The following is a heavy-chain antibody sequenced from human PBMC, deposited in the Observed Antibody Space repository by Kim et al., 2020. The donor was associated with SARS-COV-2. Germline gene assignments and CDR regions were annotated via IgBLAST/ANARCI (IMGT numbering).Heavy chain of an antibody. D-gene: IGHD5-18*01. CDR3: ARYNVDTAMVTPEYYFDY. CDR2: IIPIFGTA. CDR1: GGTFSSYA. Sequence: SVKVSCKASGGTFSSYAISWVRQAPGQGLEWMGGIIPIFGTANYAQKFQGRVTITADESTSTAYMELSSLRSEDTAVYYCARYNVDTAMVTPEYYFDYWGQGTLVTVSS. V-gene: IGHV1-69*13. J-gene: IGHJ4*02.